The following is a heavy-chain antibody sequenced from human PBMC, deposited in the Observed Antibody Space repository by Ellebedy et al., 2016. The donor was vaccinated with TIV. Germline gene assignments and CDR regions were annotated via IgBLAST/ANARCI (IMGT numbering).Heavy chain of an antibody. CDR3: AKDRTPGDGYWVFDN. J-gene: IGHJ4*02. CDR2: ISGRGGTT. D-gene: IGHD5-18*01. V-gene: IGHV3-23*01. Sequence: GGSLKISCAASGFTFNRHAMTWVRQAPGKGLEWVSSISGRGGTTYYADSVKGRFIISRDNSEKTVYLQMNSLRAEDTAVYFCAKDRTPGDGYWVFDNWGQGTLVSVSS. CDR1: GFTFNRHA.